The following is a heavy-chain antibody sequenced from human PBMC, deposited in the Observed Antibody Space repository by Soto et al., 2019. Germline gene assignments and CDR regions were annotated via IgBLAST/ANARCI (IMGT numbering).Heavy chain of an antibody. CDR3: ARDPGIATPGFDY. CDR2: IYYSGST. V-gene: IGHV4-61*01. D-gene: IGHD6-13*01. Sequence: QVQLQESGPGLVKPSETLSLTCTVSGGSVNRSPYYWTWIRQPPGKGLEWIGNIYYSGSTNYNPSLKSRVTISVDTSKNQFSLKLSSVTAVDTAVFYCARDPGIATPGFDYWGQGTLVTVSS. CDR1: GGSVNRSPYY. J-gene: IGHJ4*02.